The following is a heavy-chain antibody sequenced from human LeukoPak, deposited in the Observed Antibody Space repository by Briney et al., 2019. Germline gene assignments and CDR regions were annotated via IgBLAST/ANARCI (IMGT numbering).Heavy chain of an antibody. V-gene: IGHV3-15*01. D-gene: IGHD1-26*01. CDR1: GFTFSNAW. J-gene: IGHJ4*02. CDR2: IKSKTDGGTT. CDR3: TTEGWELLLATTMYYFDY. Sequence: GGSLRLSCAASGFTFSNAWMSWVSHAQGKGLEWVGRIKSKTDGGTTDYAATVKSRFTISRDDSKNTLYLQMNSRKTEDTAVYYCTTEGWELLLATTMYYFDYWGQGTLVTVSS.